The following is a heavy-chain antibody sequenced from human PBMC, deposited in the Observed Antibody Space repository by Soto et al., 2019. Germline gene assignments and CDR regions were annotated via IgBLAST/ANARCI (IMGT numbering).Heavy chain of an antibody. V-gene: IGHV3-11*01. J-gene: IGHJ4*02. Sequence: PGGSLRLSCAASGFTFSDYYMSWIRQAPGKGLEWVSYISSSGSTTYYADSVQGRFTISRDNAKNSLYLQMNSLRAEDTASYYCARDSRRHYSSGSSIDSWGQGTLVTVSS. CDR1: GFTFSDYY. CDR2: ISSSGSTT. CDR3: ARDSRRHYSSGSSIDS. D-gene: IGHD3-10*01.